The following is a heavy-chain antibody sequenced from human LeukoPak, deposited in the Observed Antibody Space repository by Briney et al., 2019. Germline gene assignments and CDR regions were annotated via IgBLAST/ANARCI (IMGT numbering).Heavy chain of an antibody. Sequence: ASVKVSCKASGYTFTSYGISWVRQAPGQGLEWMGWISAYNDNTNYAQKLQGRVTMTTDTSTSTAYMELRSLRSDDTAVYYCARDGEWYEKYYYYGMDVWGQGTTVTVSS. CDR2: ISAYNDNT. CDR3: ARDGEWYEKYYYYGMDV. D-gene: IGHD2-8*01. V-gene: IGHV1-18*01. J-gene: IGHJ6*02. CDR1: GYTFTSYG.